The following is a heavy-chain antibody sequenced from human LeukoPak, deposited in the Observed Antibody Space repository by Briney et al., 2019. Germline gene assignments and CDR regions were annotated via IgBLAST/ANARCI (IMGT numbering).Heavy chain of an antibody. V-gene: IGHV3-23*01. Sequence: GGSLRLSCAASGFTFSSYAMSWVRQSPGKGLEWVSSISGSGGNTYSADSVKGWCTISRDNSKKTLYLQMNSLRAEDTAVYYCAKGMSATSGYLELEYWGQGTLVTVSS. D-gene: IGHD3-22*01. CDR1: GFTFSSYA. J-gene: IGHJ4*02. CDR2: ISGSGGNT. CDR3: AKGMSATSGYLELEY.